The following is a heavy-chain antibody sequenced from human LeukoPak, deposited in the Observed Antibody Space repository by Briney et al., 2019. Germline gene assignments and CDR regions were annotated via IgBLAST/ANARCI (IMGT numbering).Heavy chain of an antibody. V-gene: IGHV3-72*01. D-gene: IGHD5-24*01. Sequence: GGSLRLPCAASGFTFSDHYMDWVRQAPGKGLEWVGRTRNKAYNYTTEYAASVKGRFTISRHDSKNSLYLQMNSLKTEDTAVYYCARGSIYYYYGMDVWGLGTTVTVS. CDR1: GFTFSDHY. CDR3: ARGSIYYYYGMDV. J-gene: IGHJ6*02. CDR2: TRNKAYNYTT.